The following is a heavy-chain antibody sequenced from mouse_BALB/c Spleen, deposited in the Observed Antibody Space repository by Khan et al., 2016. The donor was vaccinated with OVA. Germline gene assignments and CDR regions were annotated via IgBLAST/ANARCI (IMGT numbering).Heavy chain of an antibody. D-gene: IGHD2-14*01. J-gene: IGHJ4*01. CDR1: GFSLSRYN. CDR2: IWGGGGT. V-gene: IGHV2-6-4*01. CDR3: ARAYYRYYGYYVMDY. Sequence: QVQLKESGPGLVAPSQSLSITCTVSGFSLSRYNIHWVRQPPGKGLEWLGMIWGGGGTDYNSTLKSRLSIRKDNSQSQVLLKMNSLQTDDTAMYYYARAYYRYYGYYVMDYWGQGTSVTVSS.